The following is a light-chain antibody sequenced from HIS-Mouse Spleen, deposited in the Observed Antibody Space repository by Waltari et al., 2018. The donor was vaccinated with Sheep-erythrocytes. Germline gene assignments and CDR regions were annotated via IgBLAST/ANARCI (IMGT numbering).Light chain of an antibody. CDR2: DFS. J-gene: IGLJ1*01. Sequence: QSALTQPRSVSGSPGQSVTISCTGTSSDVCGYNYVPWYQQHPGTAPKLMIYDFSKRPSGVPDRFSGSKSGNTASLTISGLQAEDEADYYCCSYAGSYNHVFATGTKVTVL. CDR1: SSDVCGYNY. CDR3: CSYAGSYNHV. V-gene: IGLV2-11*01.